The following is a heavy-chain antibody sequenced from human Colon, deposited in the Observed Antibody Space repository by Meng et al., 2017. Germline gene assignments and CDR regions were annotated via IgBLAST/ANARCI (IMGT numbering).Heavy chain of an antibody. CDR3: ARNYGP. Sequence: QVQLQESGPGLVRPSETLSLTGTVSGGSVSSGSYYWSWIRQPPGKGLEWIGYIYYSGSTNYNPSLKSRVTISVDTSKNQFSLKLSSVTAADTAVYYCARNYGPWGQGTLVTFAS. CDR1: GGSVSSGSYY. V-gene: IGHV4-61*01. J-gene: IGHJ5*02. D-gene: IGHD4-17*01. CDR2: IYYSGST.